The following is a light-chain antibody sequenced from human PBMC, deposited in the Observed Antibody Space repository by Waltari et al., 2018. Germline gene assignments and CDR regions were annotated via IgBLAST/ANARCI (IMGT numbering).Light chain of an antibody. CDR3: QQRSNWPPIT. V-gene: IGKV3-11*01. J-gene: IGKJ5*01. CDR1: HSVNEY. CDR2: NAS. Sequence: IVLALFPGTLSLSPGETATLCCRASHSVNEYLAWYQQKPAQAPSLLIYNASKRATGIPARFSGSGSGTDFTLTISSLEPEDSAVYYCQQRSNWPPITFGQGTRLEIK.